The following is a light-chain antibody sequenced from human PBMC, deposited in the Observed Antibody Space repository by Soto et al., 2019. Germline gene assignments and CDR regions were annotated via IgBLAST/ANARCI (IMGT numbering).Light chain of an antibody. CDR1: SSNIGSNT. CDR3: ATWDDSLNGVV. J-gene: IGLJ2*01. Sequence: QSVLTQPPSASGTPGQRVTTSCSGSSSNIGSNTVNWYQQLPGTAPKLVIYSNNQRPSGVPDRFSGSKSGTSASLAISGLQSEDEADYYCATWDDSLNGVVFGGGTKVTVL. V-gene: IGLV1-44*01. CDR2: SNN.